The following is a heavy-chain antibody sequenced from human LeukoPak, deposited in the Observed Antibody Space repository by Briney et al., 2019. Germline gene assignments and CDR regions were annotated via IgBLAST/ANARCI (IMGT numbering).Heavy chain of an antibody. CDR2: IIPILGIA. CDR3: AKGYYLETRHDAINS. CDR1: ACAFTCCT. J-gene: IGHJ3*02. Sequence: SVTVTLNCSACAFTCCTYSMSWQAPGQGLEWMGRIIPILGIANYAQKFQGRVTITADKSTSTAYMELSSLRSEDTAVYYFAKGYYLETRHDAINSCGQGTMVTVSS. D-gene: IGHD2-8*01. V-gene: IGHV1-69*02.